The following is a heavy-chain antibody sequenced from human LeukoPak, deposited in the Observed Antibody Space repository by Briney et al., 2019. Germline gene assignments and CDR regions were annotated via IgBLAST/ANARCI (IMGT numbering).Heavy chain of an antibody. CDR3: ARDQVAAAEDY. V-gene: IGHV1-2*02. CDR1: GYTLTGYY. Sequence: ASVKVSCKASGYTLTGYYMHWVRQAPGQGLEWMGWINPNSGGTYFAQKFQGRVTMTRDTSISTAYMELSRLTSDDTAVYHCARDQVAAAEDYWGQGTLVTVSS. D-gene: IGHD6-13*01. J-gene: IGHJ4*02. CDR2: INPNSGGT.